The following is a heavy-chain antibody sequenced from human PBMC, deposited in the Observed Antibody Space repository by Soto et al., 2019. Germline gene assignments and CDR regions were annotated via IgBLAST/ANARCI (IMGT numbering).Heavy chain of an antibody. V-gene: IGHV4-31*03. CDR3: ARSTIFGDHRSFYFQH. J-gene: IGHJ1*01. CDR1: GGSISSGGYY. CDR2: IYYSGST. Sequence: SETLSLTCTVSGGSISSGGYYWSWIRQHPGKGLEWIGYIYYSGSTYYNPSLRSRVTISVDTSKNQFSLKLSSVTAADTAVYYCARSTIFGDHRSFYFQHWGQGTLVTVSS. D-gene: IGHD3-3*01.